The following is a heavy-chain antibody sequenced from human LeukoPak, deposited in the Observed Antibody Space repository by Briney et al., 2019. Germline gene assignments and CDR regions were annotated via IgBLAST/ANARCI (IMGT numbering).Heavy chain of an antibody. CDR2: ISSSGSLI. V-gene: IGHV3-48*03. J-gene: IGHJ5*02. D-gene: IGHD1-26*01. CDR3: ARGPYSGSYSPWFDP. CDR1: GFIFNTYE. Sequence: GGSLRLSCAASGFIFNTYEMNWVPQAPGKGLEWLSYISSSGSLIYYADSVKGRFTISRENAKNLLYLQMNSLRAEDTAVYYCARGPYSGSYSPWFDPWGQGTLVTVSS.